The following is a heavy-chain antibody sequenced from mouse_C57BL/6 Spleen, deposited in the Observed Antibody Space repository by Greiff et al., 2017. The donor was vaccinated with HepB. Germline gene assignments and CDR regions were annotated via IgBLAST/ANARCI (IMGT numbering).Heavy chain of an antibody. D-gene: IGHD4-1*01. J-gene: IGHJ2*01. V-gene: IGHV1-55*01. CDR1: GYTFTSYW. CDR3: ARTGANWDYFDY. Sequence: QVQLQQPGAELVKPGASVKMSCKASGYTFTSYWITWVKQRPGQGLEWIGDIYPGSGSTNYNEKFKSKATLTVDTSSSTAYMQLSSLTSEDSAVYYCARTGANWDYFDYWGQGTTLTVSS. CDR2: IYPGSGST.